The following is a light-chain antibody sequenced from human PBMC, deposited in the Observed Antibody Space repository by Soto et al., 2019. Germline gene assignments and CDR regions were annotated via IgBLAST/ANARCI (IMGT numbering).Light chain of an antibody. Sequence: DIVMTQSPDSLAVSLGERATINCKSSQSLLYSSNSKNYLAWYQRKPGQPPKLLIYLASTRESGVPDRFSGIGFGTDFTLTISSLQAEDVAVYYCQQYLSIPRTFGQGTKVEI. J-gene: IGKJ1*01. CDR2: LAS. CDR1: QSLLYSSNSKNY. CDR3: QQYLSIPRT. V-gene: IGKV4-1*01.